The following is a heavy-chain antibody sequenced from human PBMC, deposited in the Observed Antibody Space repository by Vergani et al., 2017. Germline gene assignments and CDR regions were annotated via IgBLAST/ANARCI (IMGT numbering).Heavy chain of an antibody. V-gene: IGHV3-15*01. D-gene: IGHD3-10*01. CDR1: GFTFSNAW. CDR2: IKSKTDGGKT. CDR3: TTGGLLWFGELLYTFDY. J-gene: IGHJ4*02. Sequence: EVQLVESGGGLVKPGGSLRLSCAASGFTFSNAWMSWVRQAPGKGLEWVGRIKSKTDGGKTDYAAPVKGRFTISRDDSKNTLYLQMNSLKTEDTAVYYSTTGGLLWFGELLYTFDYWGQGTLVTVSS.